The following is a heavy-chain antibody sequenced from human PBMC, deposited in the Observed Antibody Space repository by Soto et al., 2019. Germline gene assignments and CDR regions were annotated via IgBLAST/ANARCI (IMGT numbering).Heavy chain of an antibody. D-gene: IGHD2-2*01. Sequence: EVQLVESGGGLVQPGGSLRLSCVVSGLTFSNYWMSWVRQAPGKGLEWVAIINQDGSESYYVDSVKGRFTISRDNAKHPLYLQMTSLRAEDTAVYYCARPARECSSPGCANWGQGTLVTVSS. CDR2: INQDGSES. V-gene: IGHV3-7*01. CDR3: ARPARECSSPGCAN. J-gene: IGHJ4*02. CDR1: GLTFSNYW.